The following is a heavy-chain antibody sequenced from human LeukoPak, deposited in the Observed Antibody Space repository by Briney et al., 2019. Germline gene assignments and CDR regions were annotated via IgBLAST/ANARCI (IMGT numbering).Heavy chain of an antibody. Sequence: PGGSLRLSCAASGFTFSSYDMHWVRQATGKGLEWVSAIGTAGDTYYPGSVKGRFTISRENAKNSLYLQMNSLRAGDTAVYYCARALLVPAARYYYYYGMDVWGQGTTVTVSS. CDR2: IGTAGDT. CDR3: ARALLVPAARYYYYYGMDV. J-gene: IGHJ6*02. V-gene: IGHV3-13*01. D-gene: IGHD2-2*01. CDR1: GFTFSSYD.